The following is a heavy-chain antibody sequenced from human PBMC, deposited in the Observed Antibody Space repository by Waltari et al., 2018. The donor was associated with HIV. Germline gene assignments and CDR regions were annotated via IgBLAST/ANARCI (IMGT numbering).Heavy chain of an antibody. V-gene: IGHV4-39*07. J-gene: IGHJ4*02. CDR2: ICYSGTT. D-gene: IGHD3-10*01. CDR3: ARVHCHYGSGNYYNSFDY. Sequence: QLQLPESGPGLVKPSETLSLTCTFPGGSLSSSAYYWGWIRQPPGKGLEWIGSICYSGTTYFNPALKSRVIISVDTAKKQFSLRLSSVIAADTAVYYCARVHCHYGSGNYYNSFDYWGQGKLVTVSS. CDR1: GGSLSSSAYY.